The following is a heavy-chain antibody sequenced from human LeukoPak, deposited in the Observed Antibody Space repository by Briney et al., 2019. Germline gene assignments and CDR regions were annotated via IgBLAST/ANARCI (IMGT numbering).Heavy chain of an antibody. CDR3: ARDWDLPTYFDS. CDR2: IYAGGNT. Sequence: GGSLRLSCAASGFTVSSSYMSWVRQAPGKGLEWVSVIYAGGNTYYADSVKGRFTISRDNSKNTLYLQMNSLRAEDTAVCYCARDWDLPTYFDSWGQGTLVTVSS. CDR1: GFTVSSSY. V-gene: IGHV3-66*01. J-gene: IGHJ4*02. D-gene: IGHD1-26*01.